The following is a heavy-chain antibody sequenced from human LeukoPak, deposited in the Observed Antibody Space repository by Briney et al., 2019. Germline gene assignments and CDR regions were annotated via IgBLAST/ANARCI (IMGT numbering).Heavy chain of an antibody. CDR1: GGSISSYY. J-gene: IGHJ4*02. CDR2: IYTSGNT. Sequence: SETLSLTCTVSGGSISSYYWSWIRQPAGKGLEGIGRIYTSGNTNYNPSLKSRLNMSVDTSKNWFSLKLSSVTAADTALYYCARAPSSSSRPFDYWGQGTLVTVSS. D-gene: IGHD6-6*01. V-gene: IGHV4-4*07. CDR3: ARAPSSSSRPFDY.